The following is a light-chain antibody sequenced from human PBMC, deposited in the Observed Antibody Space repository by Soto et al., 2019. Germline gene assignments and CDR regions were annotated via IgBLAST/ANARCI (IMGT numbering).Light chain of an antibody. J-gene: IGKJ4*01. V-gene: IGKV3-15*01. CDR1: QSVSSD. CDR2: YTS. Sequence: EIVMTQSPATLSVSPGESATLSCRASQSVSSDLAWYQQKPGQAPRLLIYYTSTRATGFPARFSGGGSGADFTLTISSLETEDFATYYCQQANSFPLTFGGGTKVDIK. CDR3: QQANSFPLT.